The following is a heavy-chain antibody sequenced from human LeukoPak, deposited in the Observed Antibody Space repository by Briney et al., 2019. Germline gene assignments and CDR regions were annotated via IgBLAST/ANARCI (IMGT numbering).Heavy chain of an antibody. CDR3: AREGSYYGSSGLYYMDV. V-gene: IGHV4-34*01. CDR2: VNHSGST. J-gene: IGHJ6*03. D-gene: IGHD3-22*01. Sequence: PSETLSLTCAVYGGSFSGYYWSWIRQPPGKGLEWTGEVNHSGSTNYNPSLKGRVTISVDTSKNQFSLKLSSVTAADTAVYYCAREGSYYGSSGLYYMDVWGKGTTVTVSS. CDR1: GGSFSGYY.